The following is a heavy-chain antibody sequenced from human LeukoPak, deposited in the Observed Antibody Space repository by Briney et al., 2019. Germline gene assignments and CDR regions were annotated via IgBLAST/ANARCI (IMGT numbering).Heavy chain of an antibody. CDR2: IYSGGST. Sequence: PGGSLRLSCAASGFTVSSNYLSWVRQAPGKGLELVSTIYSGGSTYYADSVTGRFTISRDNSKNTLYLQMNSLRAEDTAVYYCARDGAVLTGYYDYWGQGTLVTVSS. CDR3: ARDGAVLTGYYDY. CDR1: GFTVSSNY. J-gene: IGHJ4*02. V-gene: IGHV3-66*01. D-gene: IGHD3-9*01.